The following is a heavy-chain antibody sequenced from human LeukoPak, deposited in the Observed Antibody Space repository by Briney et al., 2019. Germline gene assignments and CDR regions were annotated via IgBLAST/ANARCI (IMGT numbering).Heavy chain of an antibody. CDR1: GGSIGSHY. D-gene: IGHD4/OR15-4a*01. J-gene: IGHJ4*02. Sequence: PSETLSLTCTVSGGSIGSHYWSWIRQPPGKGLEWIGYIYSNGRTNYNPSLKSRLTLSVDTSKNQFSLNLSSVTAADTAVYFCAREPEYGTSRFSFDSWGQGNLVTVSS. CDR2: IYSNGRT. V-gene: IGHV4-59*11. CDR3: AREPEYGTSRFSFDS.